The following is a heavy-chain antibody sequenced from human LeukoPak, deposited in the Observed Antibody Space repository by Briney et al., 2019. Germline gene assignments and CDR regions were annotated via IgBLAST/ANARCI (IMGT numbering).Heavy chain of an antibody. CDR2: ISYDGSNK. J-gene: IGHJ5*02. D-gene: IGHD1-26*01. Sequence: GGSLRLSCAASGFTFSSYGMHWVRQAPGKGLERVAVISYDGSNKYYADSVKGRFTISRDNSKNTLYLQMNSLRAEDTAVYYCARETSGGQNWFDPWGQGTLVTVSS. CDR1: GFTFSSYG. CDR3: ARETSGGQNWFDP. V-gene: IGHV3-30*03.